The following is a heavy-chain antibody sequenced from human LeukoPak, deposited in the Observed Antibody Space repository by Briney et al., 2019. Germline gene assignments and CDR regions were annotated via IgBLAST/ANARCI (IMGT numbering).Heavy chain of an antibody. CDR1: GDSVYRNSAA. CDR2: ASYRSKWYY. V-gene: IGHV6-1*01. CDR3: VGCSGGSCHSGAFEI. D-gene: IGHD2-15*01. J-gene: IGHJ3*02. Sequence: SQPLSLPCAISGDSVYRNSAAWNWIRQSPSRGLEWLARASYRSKWYYDYAVSVKSRMSINTDTSKKQFTLQLNSVIPEDTAVYYCVGCSGGSCHSGAFEIWGEGTIVTVSS.